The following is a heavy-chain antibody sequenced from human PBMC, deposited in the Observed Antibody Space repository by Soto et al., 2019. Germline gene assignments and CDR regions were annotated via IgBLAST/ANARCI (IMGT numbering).Heavy chain of an antibody. CDR1: GFSLSTSGVG. V-gene: IGHV2-5*02. CDR2: VFWDDDK. CDR3: AHRRSGWYVFVN. J-gene: IGHJ4*02. Sequence: QITLKESGPTLVKPTQALTLTCTFSGFSLSTSGVGVGWIRQPPGKALEWLALVFWDDDKYYSPSLKSRLTSTKDTSKNQVVLTMTNIDPVDTATYYCAHRRSGWYVFVNWGQGTLVTVSS. D-gene: IGHD6-19*01.